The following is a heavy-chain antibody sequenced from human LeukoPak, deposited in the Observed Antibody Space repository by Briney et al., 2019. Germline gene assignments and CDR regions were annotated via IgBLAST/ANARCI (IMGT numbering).Heavy chain of an antibody. Sequence: SETLSLTCTVSGGSISSYHWSWIRQPPGKGLEWIGYIYTSGSTNYNPSLKSRVTISVDTSKNQFSLKLSSVTAADTAVYYCARQSNRLYYFDYWGQGTLVTVSS. J-gene: IGHJ4*02. CDR2: IYTSGST. D-gene: IGHD1-14*01. CDR1: GGSISSYH. CDR3: ARQSNRLYYFDY. V-gene: IGHV4-4*09.